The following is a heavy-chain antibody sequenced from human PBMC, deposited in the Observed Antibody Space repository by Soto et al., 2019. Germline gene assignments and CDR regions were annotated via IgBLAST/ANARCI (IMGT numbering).Heavy chain of an antibody. Sequence: QLVQSGAEVKKPGSSVKVSCKASGGSFSSHAVSWLRQAPGQGPEWMGGIIPIYGTTTYAQKFQGRITITADDFTTNAYRELSSLRSEDTAIYYCVLNWMTAYTPGRPKKKDYYYYGLNVWGHGTTVIVSS. CDR1: GGSFSSHA. J-gene: IGHJ6*02. D-gene: IGHD3-10*01. V-gene: IGHV1-69*01. CDR2: IIPIYGTT. CDR3: VLNWMTAYTPGRPKKKDYYYYGLNV.